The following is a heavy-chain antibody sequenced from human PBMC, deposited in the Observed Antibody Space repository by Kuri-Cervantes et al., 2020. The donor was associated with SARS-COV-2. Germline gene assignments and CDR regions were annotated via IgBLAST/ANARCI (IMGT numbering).Heavy chain of an antibody. CDR2: INYSGTT. Sequence: SETLSLTCAVYGGSFSDNHWTWVRQPPGKGLEWIGEINYSGTTNYNPSLKSRVTMSVDPSKNLFSLNLTSVTAADTAMYYCARLWRHNDGWFATGYYMDVWGKGTTVTVSS. CDR1: GGSFSDNH. CDR3: ARLWRHNDGWFATGYYMDV. V-gene: IGHV4-34*01. D-gene: IGHD6-19*01. J-gene: IGHJ6*03.